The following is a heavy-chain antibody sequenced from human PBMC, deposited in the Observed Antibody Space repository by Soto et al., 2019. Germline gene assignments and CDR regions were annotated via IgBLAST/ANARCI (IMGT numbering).Heavy chain of an antibody. D-gene: IGHD6-13*01. J-gene: IGHJ3*02. CDR1: GFTFSSYW. CDR2: IKQDGSEK. V-gene: IGHV3-7*03. Sequence: PGGSLRLSCGASGFTFSSYWMSWVRQAPGKGLEWVANIKQDGSEKYYVDSVKGRFTISRDNAKNSLYLQMNSLRAEDTAVYYCARDRYSSSWGALRAFDICGQGTMVTVS. CDR3: ARDRYSSSWGALRAFDI.